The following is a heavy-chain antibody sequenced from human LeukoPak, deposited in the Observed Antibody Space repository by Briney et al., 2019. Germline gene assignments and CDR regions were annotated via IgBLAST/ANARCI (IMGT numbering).Heavy chain of an antibody. CDR3: ARARRGMATIHDYYFDY. V-gene: IGHV1-8*01. CDR1: GYTFTSYD. D-gene: IGHD5-24*01. J-gene: IGHJ4*02. CDR2: MNPNSGNT. Sequence: ASVKVSCKASGYTFTSYDINWVRQATGQGLEWMGWMNPNSGNTGYAQKFQGRVTMTRNTSISTAYMELSSLRPEDTAVYYCARARRGMATIHDYYFDYWGQGTLVTVSS.